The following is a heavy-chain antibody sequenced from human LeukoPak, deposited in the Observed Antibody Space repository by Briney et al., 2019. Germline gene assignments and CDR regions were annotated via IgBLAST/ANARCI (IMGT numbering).Heavy chain of an antibody. CDR3: ARAGTDWYEDY. V-gene: IGHV3-23*01. D-gene: IGHD3-9*01. J-gene: IGHJ4*02. Sequence: GGSLRLSCAASGFTFRNYAMGWVRQTPGKGLEWVSVISDSGGSTYYADSVKGRLTISRDNSKNTLYLQMNSLRAEDTAVYYCARAGTDWYEDYWGQGTLVTVS. CDR2: ISDSGGST. CDR1: GFTFRNYA.